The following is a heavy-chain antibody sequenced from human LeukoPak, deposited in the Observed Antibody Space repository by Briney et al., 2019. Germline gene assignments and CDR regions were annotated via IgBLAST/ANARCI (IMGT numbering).Heavy chain of an antibody. V-gene: IGHV3-21*01. Sequence: GGSLRLSCAASGFTFSSYSMNWVRQAPGKGLEWVSSISSSSSYIYYADSVKGRFTISRDNSKNTLYLQMNSLRVEDTAVYYCARGSGGDPDGYWGQGTLVTVSS. CDR3: ARGSGGDPDGY. CDR1: GFTFSSYS. D-gene: IGHD3-10*01. J-gene: IGHJ4*02. CDR2: ISSSSSYI.